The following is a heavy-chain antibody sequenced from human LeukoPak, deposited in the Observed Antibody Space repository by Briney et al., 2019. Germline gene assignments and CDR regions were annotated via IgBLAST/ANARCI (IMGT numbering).Heavy chain of an antibody. D-gene: IGHD2-2*01. CDR3: ARSLTRKGMDV. V-gene: IGHV1-46*01. CDR1: GYTFTSYY. Sequence: ASVKVSCKASGYTFTSYYMHWVRQAPGQGLEWMGIINPSGGGTSYAQKFQGRVTMTRDTSTRTVYMELSSLRSEDTAVYYCARSLTRKGMDVWGQGTTVTVSS. CDR2: INPSGGGT. J-gene: IGHJ6*02.